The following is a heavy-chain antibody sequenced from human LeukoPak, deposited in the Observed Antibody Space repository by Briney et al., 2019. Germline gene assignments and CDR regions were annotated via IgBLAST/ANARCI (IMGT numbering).Heavy chain of an antibody. J-gene: IGHJ4*02. D-gene: IGHD6-6*01. CDR1: GGSFSGYY. CDR2: INHSGST. V-gene: IGHV4-34*01. Sequence: SETLSLTCAVYGGSFSGYYWSWIRQPPGKGLEWIGEINHSGSTNYNPSLKSRVTISVDTSKNQFSLKLSSVTAVDTAVYYCARVSGSSYYFGFWGQGTLVTVSS. CDR3: ARVSGSSYYFGF.